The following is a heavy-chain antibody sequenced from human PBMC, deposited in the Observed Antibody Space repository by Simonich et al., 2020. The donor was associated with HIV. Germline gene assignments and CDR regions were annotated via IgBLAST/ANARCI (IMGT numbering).Heavy chain of an antibody. CDR1: GFTLGSYA. D-gene: IGHD3-3*01. Sequence: QVQLVESGGGVVQPGRSLRLSCAASGFTLGSYAMYWGRQAPGKGLEWWSVISYDGINKYYADPVKGRFTISRDNAKNTLYLQMNILRAEDTAVYYCARGKPIQHWGQGTLVTVSS. J-gene: IGHJ1*01. CDR2: ISYDGINK. CDR3: ARGKPIQH. V-gene: IGHV3-30*07.